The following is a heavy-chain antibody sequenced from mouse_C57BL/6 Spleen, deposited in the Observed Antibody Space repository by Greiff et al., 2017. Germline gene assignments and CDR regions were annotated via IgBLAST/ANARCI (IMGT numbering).Heavy chain of an antibody. Sequence: EVKLVESGGGLVQPGGSLKLSCAASGFTFSDYYMYWVRQTPEKRLEWVAYISNGGGSTYYPDTVKGRFTISRDNAKNTLYLQRSRLKSEDTAMYYCARDYGNYHYAMDYWGQGTSVTVSS. CDR2: ISNGGGST. D-gene: IGHD2-1*01. CDR3: ARDYGNYHYAMDY. J-gene: IGHJ4*01. CDR1: GFTFSDYY. V-gene: IGHV5-12*01.